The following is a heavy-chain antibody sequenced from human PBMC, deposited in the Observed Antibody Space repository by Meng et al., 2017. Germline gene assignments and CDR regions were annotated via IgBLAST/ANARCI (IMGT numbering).Heavy chain of an antibody. D-gene: IGHD3-10*01. CDR1: GGSFRGYY. CDR2: INNSGST. Sequence: QVTQCVAGLLKPSETLSPTCAVYGGSFRGYYWSWIRQPPGKGLEWIGEINNSGSTNYNPSLKSRVTISVDTSKNQFSLKLSSVTAADTAVYYCASQALVRDKNKPIDYWGQGTLVTVSS. J-gene: IGHJ4*02. V-gene: IGHV4-34*01. CDR3: ASQALVRDKNKPIDY.